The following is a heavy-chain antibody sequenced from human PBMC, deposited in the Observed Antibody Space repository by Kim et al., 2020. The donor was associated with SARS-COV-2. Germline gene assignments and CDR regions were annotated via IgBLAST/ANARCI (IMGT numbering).Heavy chain of an antibody. Sequence: SQTLSLTRTVSGDSLDGNYWGWIRQPPGKGLEWIGYIYYTGATNYNRSLTSRVSISIDTSKNQFSLKLRFVTAADTAVYYCARVRGGRLLFDDWGQGTLVTVSS. V-gene: IGHV4-59*01. CDR3: ARVRGGRLLFDD. CDR2: IYYTGAT. D-gene: IGHD3-10*01. J-gene: IGHJ4*02. CDR1: GDSLDGNY.